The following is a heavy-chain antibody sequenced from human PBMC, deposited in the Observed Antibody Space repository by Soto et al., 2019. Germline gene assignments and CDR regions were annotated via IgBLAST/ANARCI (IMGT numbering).Heavy chain of an antibody. J-gene: IGHJ3*02. Sequence: QLQLQESGPGLVKPSETLSLTCTVSGGSISSSSYYWGWIRQPPGKGLEWIGSIYYSGSTYYNPSLKRRVTISVDTSKNQFPLKLSSVTAADTAVYYCARLRLGWNDAFDIWGQGTMVTVSS. V-gene: IGHV4-39*01. CDR2: IYYSGST. CDR3: ARLRLGWNDAFDI. D-gene: IGHD1-1*01. CDR1: GGSISSSSYY.